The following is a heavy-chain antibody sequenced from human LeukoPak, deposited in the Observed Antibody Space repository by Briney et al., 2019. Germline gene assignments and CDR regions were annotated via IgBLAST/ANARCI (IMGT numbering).Heavy chain of an antibody. CDR1: GYTFTSYD. V-gene: IGHV1-8*01. Sequence: ASVTVSCKASGYTFTSYDINWVRQAPGQGLEWMGWMNPNSGNTGYAQKFQGRVTMTRNTSISTAYMEVSSLRSEDTAVYYCARGYCSDGSCYSQFEFWGQGTLVTVSS. CDR3: ARGYCSDGSCYSQFEF. J-gene: IGHJ4*02. D-gene: IGHD2-15*01. CDR2: MNPNSGNT.